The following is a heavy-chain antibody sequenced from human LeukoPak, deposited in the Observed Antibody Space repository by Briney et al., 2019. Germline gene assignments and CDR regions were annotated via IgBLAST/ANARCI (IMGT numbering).Heavy chain of an antibody. CDR3: ARQYYYDSSGYYQPGDY. J-gene: IGHJ4*02. CDR2: IIPIFGTA. Sequence: ASVKVSCKASGGAFSSYAISWVRQAPGQGLEWMGGIIPIFGTANYAQKFQGRVTITADESTSTAYMELSSLRSEDTAVYYCARQYYYDSSGYYQPGDYWGQGTLVTVSS. CDR1: GGAFSSYA. V-gene: IGHV1-69*13. D-gene: IGHD3-22*01.